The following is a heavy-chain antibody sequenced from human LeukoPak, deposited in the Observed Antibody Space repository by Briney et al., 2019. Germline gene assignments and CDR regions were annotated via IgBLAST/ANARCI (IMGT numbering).Heavy chain of an antibody. CDR1: GFTFSSYE. D-gene: IGHD2-15*01. Sequence: PGGSLRLSCAASGFTFSSYEMNWVRQAPGKGLEWVSYISISPPTISYPDPAKGPFTISRHNAKTSLYLQMDSLTAQDTAVYYCARRPLSPLTHWGQGTLVTVSS. V-gene: IGHV3-48*03. CDR3: ARRPLSPLTH. CDR2: ISISPPTI. J-gene: IGHJ4*02.